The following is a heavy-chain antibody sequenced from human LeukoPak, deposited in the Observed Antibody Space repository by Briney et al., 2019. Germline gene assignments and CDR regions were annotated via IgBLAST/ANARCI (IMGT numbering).Heavy chain of an antibody. D-gene: IGHD6-13*01. CDR3: AKDLRAAAGSNYFDY. CDR1: GFTFSSYG. J-gene: IGHJ4*02. CDR2: ISYDGSNK. Sequence: PGGSLRLSCAASGFTFSSYGMHWVRQAPGKGLEWVAVISYDGSNKYYADSVKGRFTISRDNSKNTLYLQMNSLRAEDTAVYYCAKDLRAAAGSNYFDYWGQGTLVTVSS. V-gene: IGHV3-30*18.